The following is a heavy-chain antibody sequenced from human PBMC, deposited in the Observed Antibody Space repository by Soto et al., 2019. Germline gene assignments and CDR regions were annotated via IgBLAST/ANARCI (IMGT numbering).Heavy chain of an antibody. D-gene: IGHD4-17*01. Sequence: SETLSLTCTVSGGSISSYYWSWIRQPPGKGLEWIGYIYYSGSTNYNPSLKSRVTISVDTSKNQFSLKLSSVTAADTAVYYCAREGSRDYGDYVDAFDIWGQGTMVTVSS. CDR1: GGSISSYY. CDR2: IYYSGST. J-gene: IGHJ3*02. V-gene: IGHV4-59*01. CDR3: AREGSRDYGDYVDAFDI.